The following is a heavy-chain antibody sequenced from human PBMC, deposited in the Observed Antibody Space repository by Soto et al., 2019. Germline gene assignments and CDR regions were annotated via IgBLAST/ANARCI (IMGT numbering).Heavy chain of an antibody. Sequence: SQTLSLTCTVSGGSISSGDYYWSWIRQPPGKGLEWIGYIYYSGSTYYNPSLKSRVTISVDTSKNQFSLKLSSVTAADTAVYYCARDHLVINERYYYYGMDVWGQGTTVTVSS. CDR3: ARDHLVINERYYYYGMDV. J-gene: IGHJ6*02. V-gene: IGHV4-30-4*01. CDR1: GGSISSGDYY. D-gene: IGHD3-22*01. CDR2: IYYSGST.